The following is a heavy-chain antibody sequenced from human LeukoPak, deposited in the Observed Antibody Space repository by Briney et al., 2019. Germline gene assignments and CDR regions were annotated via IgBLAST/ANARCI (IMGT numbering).Heavy chain of an antibody. J-gene: IGHJ3*02. CDR2: INPNSGGT. CDR1: GYTFTGYY. CDR3: ARDGITGTTGAFDI. D-gene: IGHD1-7*01. Sequence: GASVRVSCKASGYTFTGYYMHWVRQAPGQGLEWMGWINPNSGGTNYAQKLQGRVTMTTDTSTSTAYMELRSLRSDDTAVYYCARDGITGTTGAFDIWGQGTMVTVSS. V-gene: IGHV1-2*02.